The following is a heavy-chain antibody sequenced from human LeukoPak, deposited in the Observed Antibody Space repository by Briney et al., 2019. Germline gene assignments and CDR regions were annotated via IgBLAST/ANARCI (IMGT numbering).Heavy chain of an antibody. CDR3: ARPRGYSYGYVDY. V-gene: IGHV3-21*01. D-gene: IGHD5-18*01. Sequence: PGGSLRLSCAASGFTFSSYSMNWVRQAPGKGLEWVSSISSSSSYIYYADSVKGRFTISRDNAKNSLYLQMNSLRAEDTPVYYCARPRGYSYGYVDYWGQGTLVTVSS. CDR2: ISSSSSYI. CDR1: GFTFSSYS. J-gene: IGHJ4*02.